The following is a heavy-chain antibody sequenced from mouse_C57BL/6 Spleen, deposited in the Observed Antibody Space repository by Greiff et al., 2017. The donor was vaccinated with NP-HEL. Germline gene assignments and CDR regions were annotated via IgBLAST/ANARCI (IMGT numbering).Heavy chain of an antibody. CDR1: GYTFTSYW. J-gene: IGHJ2*01. CDR2: IDPSDSYT. D-gene: IGHD2-3*01. V-gene: IGHV1-59*01. Sequence: QVQLQQPGAELVRPGTSVKLSCKASGYTFTSYWMHWVKQRPGQGLEWIGVIDPSDSYTNYNQKFKGKATLTVDTSSSTAYMQLSSLTSEDSAVYYCAREGLGYDGYLRYFDYWGQGTTLTVSS. CDR3: AREGLGYDGYLRYFDY.